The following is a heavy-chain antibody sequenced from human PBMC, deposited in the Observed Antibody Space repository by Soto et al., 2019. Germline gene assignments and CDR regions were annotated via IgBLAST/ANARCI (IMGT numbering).Heavy chain of an antibody. J-gene: IGHJ6*02. V-gene: IGHV3-48*03. CDR3: PRGPLDSNYDLRDYGMEV. CDR2: ISSSDSTI. D-gene: IGHD1-7*01. CDR1: GFNFSSYE. Sequence: GGSLRLSCAASGFNFSSYEMNWVRQAPGKGLEWVSYISSSDSTIYYAGSVKGLFTISRDNAKNPLYLQMNSLRAEATAVYYCPRGPLDSNYDLRDYGMEVWGQGPRVTVSS.